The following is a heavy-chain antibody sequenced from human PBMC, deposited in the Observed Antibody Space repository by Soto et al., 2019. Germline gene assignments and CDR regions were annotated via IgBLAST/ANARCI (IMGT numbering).Heavy chain of an antibody. J-gene: IGHJ5*02. V-gene: IGHV1-3*01. D-gene: IGHD3-3*01. CDR1: GYTFTSYA. Sequence: GASVKVSCKASGYTFTSYAMHWVRQAPGQRLEWMGWINAGNGNTKYSQKFQGRVTITRDTSASTAYMELSSLRSEDTAVYYCARDLFSYDFWSGEPPHRWFEPWGQGTLVTVSS. CDR3: ARDLFSYDFWSGEPPHRWFEP. CDR2: INAGNGNT.